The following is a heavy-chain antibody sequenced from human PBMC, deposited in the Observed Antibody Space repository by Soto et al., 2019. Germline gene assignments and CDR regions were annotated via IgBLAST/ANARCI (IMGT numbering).Heavy chain of an antibody. CDR2: LYYTGTT. V-gene: IGHV4-39*01. CDR1: GGSIGSSSYY. J-gene: IGHJ5*01. D-gene: IGHD2-21*02. Sequence: SETLSLTCSVSGGSIGSSSYYFGWIRQPPGKGLEWIGTLYYTGTTYYNSSLKRRVTISADKSQNQFSLRLSSVTAADTAVYYCGACWSRTYCYYWFDVWGQGTLVTVSS. CDR3: GACWSRTYCYYWFDV.